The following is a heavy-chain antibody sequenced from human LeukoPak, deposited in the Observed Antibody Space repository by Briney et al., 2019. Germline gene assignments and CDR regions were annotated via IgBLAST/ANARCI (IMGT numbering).Heavy chain of an antibody. CDR2: ISGSDGST. CDR3: AKALYDFWSGYFDY. CDR1: GFTFRNYA. V-gene: IGHV3-23*01. D-gene: IGHD3-3*01. J-gene: IGHJ4*02. Sequence: PGGSLRLSCAASGFTFRNYAMTWVRQAPGKGLEWVSAISGSDGSTYYADSVVGRFTISRDNSKNTLFLQMSSLRAEDTALYFCAKALYDFWSGYFDYSGQATLVTVSS.